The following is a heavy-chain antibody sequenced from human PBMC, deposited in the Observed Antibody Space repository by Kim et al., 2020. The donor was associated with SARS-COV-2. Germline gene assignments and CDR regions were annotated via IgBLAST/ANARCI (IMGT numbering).Heavy chain of an antibody. Sequence: SRVTISVDTSKNQFSLKLSSVTAADTAVYYCARADATYYYDSSGYFFDYWGQGTLVTVSS. J-gene: IGHJ4*02. D-gene: IGHD3-22*01. CDR3: ARADATYYYDSSGYFFDY. V-gene: IGHV4-39*07.